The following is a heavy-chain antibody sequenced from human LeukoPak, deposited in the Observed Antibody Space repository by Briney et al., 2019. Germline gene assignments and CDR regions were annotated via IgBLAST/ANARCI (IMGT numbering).Heavy chain of an antibody. D-gene: IGHD6-13*01. CDR1: GGSISSYY. CDR2: IYYSGST. J-gene: IGHJ4*02. Sequence: SETLSLTCTVSGGSISSYYWSWIRQPPGKGLEWIGYIYYSGSTNYNPSLKSRVTISVDTSKNQFSLKLSSVTAADTAVYYCARVAYGSTWYVDYWGQGTLVTVSS. CDR3: ARVAYGSTWYVDY. V-gene: IGHV4-59*01.